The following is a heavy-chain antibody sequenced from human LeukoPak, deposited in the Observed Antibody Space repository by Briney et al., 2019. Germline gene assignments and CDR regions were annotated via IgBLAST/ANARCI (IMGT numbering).Heavy chain of an antibody. D-gene: IGHD3-9*01. J-gene: IGHJ6*03. CDR3: ARVADWDYYYYMDV. Sequence: SETLSLTCAVYGGSFSGYYWSWIRQPPGKGLEWIGEINHSGSTNYNPSLKSRVTISVDTSKNQFSLKLSSVTAADTAVYYCARVADWDYYYYMDVWGKGTTVTISS. CDR1: GGSFSGYY. V-gene: IGHV4-34*01. CDR2: INHSGST.